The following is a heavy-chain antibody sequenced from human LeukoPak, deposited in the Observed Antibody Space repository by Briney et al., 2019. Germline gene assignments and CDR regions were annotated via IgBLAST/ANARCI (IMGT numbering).Heavy chain of an antibody. CDR2: ISGSGATT. CDR3: ARSENGDYVA. D-gene: IGHD4-17*01. CDR1: GFTFSGYA. V-gene: IGHV3-23*01. Sequence: GGSLRLSCAASGFTFSGYAMSWVRQAPGKGLEWVSTISGSGATTYFSDSVKGRFTISRDNSKNTLYLQMNSLRGEDTAVYYCARSENGDYVAWGQGALVTVYS. J-gene: IGHJ5*02.